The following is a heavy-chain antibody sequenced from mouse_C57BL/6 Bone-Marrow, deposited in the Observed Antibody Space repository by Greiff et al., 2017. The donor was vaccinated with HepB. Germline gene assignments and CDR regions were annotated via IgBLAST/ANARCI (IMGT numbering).Heavy chain of an antibody. Sequence: EVQRVESGGGLVKPGGSLKLSCAASGFTFSDYGMHWVRQAPEKGLEWVAYISSGSSTIYYADTVKGRFTISRDNAKNTLFLQMTSLRSEYTAMYYCAILIPTVVATYDYWGQGTTLTVSS. J-gene: IGHJ2*01. CDR3: AILIPTVVATYDY. V-gene: IGHV5-17*01. CDR1: GFTFSDYG. D-gene: IGHD1-1*01. CDR2: ISSGSSTI.